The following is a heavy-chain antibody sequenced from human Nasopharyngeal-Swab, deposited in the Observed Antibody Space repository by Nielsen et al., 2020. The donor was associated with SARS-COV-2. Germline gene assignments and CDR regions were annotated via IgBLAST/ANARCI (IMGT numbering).Heavy chain of an antibody. J-gene: IGHJ6*03. D-gene: IGHD3-3*01. V-gene: IGHV4-59*01. CDR1: GGSISSYY. CDR2: IYYSGST. CDR3: ARVQVPSYDFWSGYPYYYYMDV. Sequence: SETLSLTCTVSGGSISSYYWSWIRQPQGKGLEGIGYIYYSGSTNYNPSLKSRVTISVDTSKNQFSLKLSSVTAADTAVYYCARVQVPSYDFWSGYPYYYYMDVWGKGTTVTVSS.